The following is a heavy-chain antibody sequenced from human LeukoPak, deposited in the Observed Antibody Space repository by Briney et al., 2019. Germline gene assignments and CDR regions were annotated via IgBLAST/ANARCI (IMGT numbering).Heavy chain of an antibody. D-gene: IGHD2-2*01. CDR2: IYYSGST. CDR1: GGSISSSSYY. J-gene: IGHJ5*02. V-gene: IGHV4-39*01. CDR3: AGGVVPAAMSWFDP. Sequence: TSETLSLTCTVSGGSISSSSYYWGWIRQPPGKGLEWIGSIYYSGSTYYNPSLKSRVTISVDTSKNQFSLKLSSVTAADTAVYYCAGGVVPAAMSWFDPWGQGTLVTVSS.